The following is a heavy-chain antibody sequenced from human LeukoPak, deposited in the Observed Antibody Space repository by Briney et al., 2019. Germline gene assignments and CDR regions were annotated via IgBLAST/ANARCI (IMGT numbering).Heavy chain of an antibody. D-gene: IGHD3-22*01. CDR1: GYTFTSYD. Sequence: ASVKVSCKASGYTFTSYDINWVRQATGQGLEWMGWMNPNSGNTGYAQKFQGRVTMTRNTSISTAYMELSSLRSEDTAVYYCARGGDYYDSSGTREYYFDYWDQGTLVTVSS. CDR2: MNPNSGNT. CDR3: ARGGDYYDSSGTREYYFDY. J-gene: IGHJ4*02. V-gene: IGHV1-8*01.